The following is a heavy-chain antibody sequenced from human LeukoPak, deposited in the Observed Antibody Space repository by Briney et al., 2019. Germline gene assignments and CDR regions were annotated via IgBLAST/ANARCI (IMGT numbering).Heavy chain of an antibody. CDR2: IRYDGGET. V-gene: IGHV3-30*02. Sequence: GGSLRLSCGASGFTFNRRGMHWVRQAPGKGLEWVAFIRYDGGETFYADFVKGRFTISRDNSKNTLYLQMNRLRAEDTAVYYCAKDFSVYNYDSRVLDYWGQGTLVTVSS. CDR3: AKDFSVYNYDSRVLDY. CDR1: GFTFNRRG. J-gene: IGHJ4*02. D-gene: IGHD3-22*01.